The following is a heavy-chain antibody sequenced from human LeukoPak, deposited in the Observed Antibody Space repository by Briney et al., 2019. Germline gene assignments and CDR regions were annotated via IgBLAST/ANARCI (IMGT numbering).Heavy chain of an antibody. CDR1: GYTFTSYG. J-gene: IGHJ6*03. V-gene: IGHV1-18*01. CDR3: ARDNLPIFGVVIGTWSYMDV. Sequence: ASVKVSCKASGYTFTSYGISWVRQAPGQGLEWMGWISAYNGNTNYAQKLQGRVTMTTDTSTSTAYMELRSLRSDDTAVYYCARDNLPIFGVVIGTWSYMDVWGKGTTVTVSS. CDR2: ISAYNGNT. D-gene: IGHD3-3*01.